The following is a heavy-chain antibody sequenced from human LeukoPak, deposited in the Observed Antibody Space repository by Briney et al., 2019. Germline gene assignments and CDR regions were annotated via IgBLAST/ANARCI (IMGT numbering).Heavy chain of an antibody. J-gene: IGHJ6*03. V-gene: IGHV1-3*03. CDR3: AAGMGDLRYCSGGSCPYYYYYYMDV. CDR2: INAGNGNT. CDR1: GYTFTIYA. Sequence: ASVKVSCKASGYTFTIYAMHWVRQAPGQRLEWMGWINAGNGNTKYSQEFQGRVTITRDTSASTAYMELSSLRSEDTAVYYCAAGMGDLRYCSGGSCPYYYYYYMDVWGKGTTVTVSS. D-gene: IGHD2-15*01.